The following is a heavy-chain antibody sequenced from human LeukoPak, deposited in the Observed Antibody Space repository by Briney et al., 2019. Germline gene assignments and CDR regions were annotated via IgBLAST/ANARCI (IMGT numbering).Heavy chain of an antibody. CDR1: DDSIRSSDYF. V-gene: IGHV4-61*08. Sequence: PSETLSLTCTVSDDSIRSSDYFWGWIRQPPGKGLEWIGYIYYSGSTNYNPSLKSRVTISVDTSKNQFSLKLSSVTAADTAVYYCARAPRHADWFDPWGQGTLVTVSS. J-gene: IGHJ5*02. CDR3: ARAPRHADWFDP. CDR2: IYYSGST. D-gene: IGHD2-2*01.